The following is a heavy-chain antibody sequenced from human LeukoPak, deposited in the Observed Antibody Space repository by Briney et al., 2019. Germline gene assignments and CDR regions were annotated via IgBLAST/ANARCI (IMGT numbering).Heavy chain of an antibody. CDR2: ISGSGGNT. CDR1: GFTFSSYA. J-gene: IGHJ4*02. D-gene: IGHD3-22*01. CDR3: AADLSHTYYYDSSGYYALDY. V-gene: IGHV3-23*01. Sequence: GGSLRLSCAASGFTFSSYAMSWVRQAPGKGLEWVSAISGSGGNTYSADSVKGRFTISRDNSKNTLYLQMNSLRGDDTAVYYCAADLSHTYYYDSSGYYALDYWGQGTLVTVSS.